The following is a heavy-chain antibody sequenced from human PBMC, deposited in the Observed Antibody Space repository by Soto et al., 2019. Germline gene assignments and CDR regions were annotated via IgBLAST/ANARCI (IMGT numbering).Heavy chain of an antibody. CDR2: IIPIFGTA. D-gene: IGHD1-26*01. V-gene: IGHV1-69*13. CDR3: AREVPWELLEYYFDY. J-gene: IGHJ4*02. Sequence: SVKVSCKASGGTFSSYAISWVRQAPGQGLEWKGGIIPIFGTANYAQKFQGRITITADESTRTAYMELNRLRSYERAVYYCAREVPWELLEYYFDYWSQGTLVTVSS. CDR1: GGTFSSYA.